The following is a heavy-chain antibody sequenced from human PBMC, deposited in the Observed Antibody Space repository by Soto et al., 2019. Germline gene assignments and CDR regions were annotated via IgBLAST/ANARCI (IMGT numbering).Heavy chain of an antibody. V-gene: IGHV3-13*05. Sequence: EVQLVESGGGLVQPGGSLRLSCEASGFTFRNYDMHWVRQDTGKGLEWVSGISAAGDPDYADSVEGRFTISRENAQYSFFLQMNSLRGGDTAVYYCARTDRDFYGLDVWGQGTTVIVSS. J-gene: IGHJ6*02. CDR2: ISAAGDP. CDR3: ARTDRDFYGLDV. CDR1: GFTFRNYD.